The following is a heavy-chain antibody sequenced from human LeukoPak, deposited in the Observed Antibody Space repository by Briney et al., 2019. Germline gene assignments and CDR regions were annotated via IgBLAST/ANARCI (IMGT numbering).Heavy chain of an antibody. J-gene: IGHJ4*02. V-gene: IGHV4-38-2*02. Sequence: SEPLSLTCAVSGYSISSGYYWGWIRQPPGKGLEWIGSIYHSGSTYYNPSLKSRVTISVDTSKNQFSLKLSSATAADTAVYYCAREGYSYGSGGFYWGQGTLVTVSS. CDR1: GYSISSGYY. CDR3: AREGYSYGSGGFY. D-gene: IGHD5-18*01. CDR2: IYHSGST.